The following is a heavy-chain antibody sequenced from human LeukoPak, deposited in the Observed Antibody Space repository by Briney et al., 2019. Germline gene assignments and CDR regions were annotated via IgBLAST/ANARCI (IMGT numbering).Heavy chain of an antibody. CDR1: GFTFSSYA. CDR2: ISGSGGST. Sequence: GGSLRLSCAASGFTFSSYAMSWVRQAPGKGLEWVSAISGSGGSTYYADSVKGRFTISRDNSKNTLYLQMNSLRAEDTAVYYCASPTNYDSSGYYWGFDYWGQGTLVTVSS. D-gene: IGHD3-22*01. CDR3: ASPTNYDSSGYYWGFDY. V-gene: IGHV3-23*01. J-gene: IGHJ4*02.